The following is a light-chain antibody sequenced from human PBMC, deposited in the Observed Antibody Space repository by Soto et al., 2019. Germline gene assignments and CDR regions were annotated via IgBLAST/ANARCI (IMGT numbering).Light chain of an antibody. Sequence: DIQMTQSPSSLSASVGDRVTITCRASQGIRSDLGWYQKKPGKAPERLIYEASRLQNRVPSRFSGSGSGTEFTLTISSLQPEDFATYYCLQHNVYPLTFGQGTKVEIK. V-gene: IGKV1-17*01. CDR1: QGIRSD. CDR3: LQHNVYPLT. J-gene: IGKJ1*01. CDR2: EAS.